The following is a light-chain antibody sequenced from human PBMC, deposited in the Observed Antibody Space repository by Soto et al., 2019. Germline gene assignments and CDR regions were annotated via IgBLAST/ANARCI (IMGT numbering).Light chain of an antibody. V-gene: IGKV1-33*01. Sequence: DIQMTQSPSSLSASVGDRVTITCQASQDISDYLNWYQQKPGKAPKLLMYDASNLETGVPSRFSGSGSGTDFTLTIISLQPEDFATYYCQQYDNLLITFGPGTRVDIK. J-gene: IGKJ3*01. CDR1: QDISDY. CDR3: QQYDNLLIT. CDR2: DAS.